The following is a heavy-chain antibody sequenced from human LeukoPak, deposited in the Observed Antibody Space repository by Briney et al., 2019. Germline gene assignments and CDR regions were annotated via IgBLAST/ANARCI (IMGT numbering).Heavy chain of an antibody. D-gene: IGHD7-27*01. J-gene: IGHJ4*02. Sequence: SETLSLTCAVYGGSFSGYYWSWIRQPPGKGLEWIGEINHSGSTNYNPSLKSRVTISVDTSKNQFSLKLSSVTAADTAVYYCAREPTGDKSFDYWGQGTLVTVSS. V-gene: IGHV4-34*01. CDR2: INHSGST. CDR3: AREPTGDKSFDY. CDR1: GGSFSGYY.